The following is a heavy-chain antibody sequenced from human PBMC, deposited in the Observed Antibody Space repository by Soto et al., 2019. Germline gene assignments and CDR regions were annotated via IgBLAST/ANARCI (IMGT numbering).Heavy chain of an antibody. CDR2: ISYDGSNE. Sequence: GGSLRLSCAASEFTFRSYAMHWVRQAAGKGLEWVAVISYDGSNEYYADSVKGRFTISRDNSKNTLYLQMSSLRAEDTAVYYCAKSVYNWNDGFFDYWGQGTLVTVSS. D-gene: IGHD1-1*01. V-gene: IGHV3-30-3*02. J-gene: IGHJ4*02. CDR1: EFTFRSYA. CDR3: AKSVYNWNDGFFDY.